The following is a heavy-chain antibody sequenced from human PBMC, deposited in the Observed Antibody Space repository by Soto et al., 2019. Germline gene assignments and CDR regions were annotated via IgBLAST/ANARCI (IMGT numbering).Heavy chain of an antibody. CDR2: ISGSGGST. CDR1: GFTFSSYA. Sequence: GGSLRLSCAASGFTFSSYAMSWVRQAPGKGLEWVSAISGSGGSTYYADSVKGRFTISRDNSKNTLYLQMNSLRAEDTAVYYWAKDPHASYYYYYYGMDVWGQGTTVTVSS. CDR3: AKDPHASYYYYYYGMDV. J-gene: IGHJ6*02. V-gene: IGHV3-23*01. D-gene: IGHD6-6*01.